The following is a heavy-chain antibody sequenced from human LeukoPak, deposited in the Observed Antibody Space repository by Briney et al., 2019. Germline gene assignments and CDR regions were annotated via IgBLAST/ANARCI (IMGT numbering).Heavy chain of an antibody. J-gene: IGHJ5*02. CDR3: ARGYGSGSNWFDL. V-gene: IGHV4-4*07. CDR1: GGSISTYY. D-gene: IGHD3-10*01. CDR2: IYSSGST. Sequence: SEALSLTCTVSGGSISTYYWSWIRQPPGKDLEWIGHIYSSGSTNYNPSLKSRVTMSVDKSKTQLSLKLNSVTAADTAVYYCARGYGSGSNWFDLWGQGTLVIVSS.